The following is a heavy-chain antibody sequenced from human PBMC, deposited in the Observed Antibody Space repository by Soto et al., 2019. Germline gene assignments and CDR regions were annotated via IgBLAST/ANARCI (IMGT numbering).Heavy chain of an antibody. CDR2: LSSNGGSK. V-gene: IGHV3-64D*06. CDR1: RFTFRSSA. Sequence: GWIRLSWSASRFTFRSSAMYCVFRAPGKGLEYVSALSSNGGSKYYADSVKGRFTISRDNSKNTLYLQMSSLRAEDTAVYYCVKWGDGQLHPSRYYGMDVWGQGT. CDR3: VKWGDGQLHPSRYYGMDV. J-gene: IGHJ6*01. D-gene: IGHD2-2*01.